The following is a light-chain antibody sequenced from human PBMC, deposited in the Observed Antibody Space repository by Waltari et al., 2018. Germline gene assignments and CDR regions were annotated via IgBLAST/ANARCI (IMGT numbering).Light chain of an antibody. V-gene: IGLV2-11*01. J-gene: IGLJ2*01. CDR2: DVD. Sequence: QSALTQPRSVSGSPGQSVTLSCTGTSSDVGGYAYVSWYQQHPGKAPKLIISDVDKRPSGFSDRFSGSKSGNTASLTISGVQVDDEASYYCCSFAGNYTLLFGGGTNLTVL. CDR1: SSDVGGYAY. CDR3: CSFAGNYTLL.